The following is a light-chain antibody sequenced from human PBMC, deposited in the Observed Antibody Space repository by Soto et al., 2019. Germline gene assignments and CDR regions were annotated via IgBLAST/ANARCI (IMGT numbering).Light chain of an antibody. CDR2: KAS. V-gene: IGKV1-5*03. CDR1: QSISSW. Sequence: DIQMTQSPSTLSASVGDRVTITCRASQSISSWLAWYQQKPGKAPKLLIYKASSLESGVPSRFSGSGSGTEFNLTIRSLQPDDFATYYRQQYNSYPYTFGQGTKLEIK. CDR3: QQYNSYPYT. J-gene: IGKJ2*01.